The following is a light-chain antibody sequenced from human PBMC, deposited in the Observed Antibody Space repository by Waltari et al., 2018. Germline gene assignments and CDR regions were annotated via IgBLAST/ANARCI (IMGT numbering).Light chain of an antibody. J-gene: IGKJ1*01. CDR2: GSS. CDR1: QRVTSTY. CDR3: QQYGTSPRT. V-gene: IGKV3-20*01. Sequence: EIVLTQSPGTLSLSPGARATLSCRASQRVTSTYLAWYQQKPGQAPRLLIYGSSNRASGIPDRFSGSGSGTDYTLTISRLEPEDFAVYYCQQYGTSPRTFGPGTKLEIK.